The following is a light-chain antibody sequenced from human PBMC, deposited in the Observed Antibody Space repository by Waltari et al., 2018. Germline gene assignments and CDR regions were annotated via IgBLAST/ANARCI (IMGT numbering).Light chain of an antibody. CDR3: QKYGTLPAT. Sequence: EIVLTQSPGTLSLSPGERATLSCRASQSVSRYLAWYQQKPGQAPRLLIYEASRRATGIPDRFSGSGSGTDFPLTISRLEPEDFAVYYCQKYGTLPATFGQGTKVEIK. CDR1: QSVSRY. V-gene: IGKV3-20*01. J-gene: IGKJ1*01. CDR2: EAS.